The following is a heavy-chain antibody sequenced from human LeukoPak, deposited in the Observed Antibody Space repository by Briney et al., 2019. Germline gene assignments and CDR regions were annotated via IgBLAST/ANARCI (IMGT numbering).Heavy chain of an antibody. Sequence: GGSLRLSCAASGFTFSSYGMHWVRQAPGKGLEWVAFIRYDGSNKYYADSVKGRFTISRDNSKNTLYLQVNSLRAEDTAVYYCAKDLGGSYWIGAFDIWGQGTMVTVSS. D-gene: IGHD1-26*01. J-gene: IGHJ3*02. CDR3: AKDLGGSYWIGAFDI. V-gene: IGHV3-30*02. CDR1: GFTFSSYG. CDR2: IRYDGSNK.